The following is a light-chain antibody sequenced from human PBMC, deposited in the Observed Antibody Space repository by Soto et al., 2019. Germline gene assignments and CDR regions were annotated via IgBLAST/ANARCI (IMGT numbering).Light chain of an antibody. J-gene: IGKJ1*01. V-gene: IGKV3-15*01. Sequence: EIVMTQSPATLSVSPGERAALSCRASQSVSSNLAWYQQKPGQAPRLLIYGASTRATGIPARFSGSGSGTEFTLTISSLQSEDFAVYYCKQYNYWPTFGQGTKV. CDR3: KQYNYWPT. CDR1: QSVSSN. CDR2: GAS.